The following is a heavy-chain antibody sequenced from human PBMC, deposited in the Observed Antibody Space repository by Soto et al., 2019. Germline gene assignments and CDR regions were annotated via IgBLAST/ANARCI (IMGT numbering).Heavy chain of an antibody. J-gene: IGHJ4*02. CDR2: IYSGGST. Sequence: GGSLRLSCAASGFTFSSYSMNWVRQAPGKGLEWVSVIYSGGSTYHADSVKGRFTISRDNSKNTLYLQMNSLRAEDTAVYYCARAMRCSGGSCYSLLYFDYWGQGTLVTVSS. D-gene: IGHD2-15*01. V-gene: IGHV3-66*01. CDR1: GFTFSSYS. CDR3: ARAMRCSGGSCYSLLYFDY.